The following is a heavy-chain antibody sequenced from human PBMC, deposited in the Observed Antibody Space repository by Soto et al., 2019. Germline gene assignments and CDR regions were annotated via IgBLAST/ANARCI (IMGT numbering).Heavy chain of an antibody. D-gene: IGHD2-2*01. J-gene: IGHJ4*02. CDR2: INSDGSSS. CDR3: ARSAASCCDY. Sequence: GSLRLSCAASGFTFSSYWMHWVRQAPGKGLVWVSRINSDGSSSSYADSVKGRFTISRDNAKNTLYLQMDSLRAEDTAVYYCARSAASCCDYWAQGTLVTVSS. CDR1: GFTFSSYW. V-gene: IGHV3-74*01.